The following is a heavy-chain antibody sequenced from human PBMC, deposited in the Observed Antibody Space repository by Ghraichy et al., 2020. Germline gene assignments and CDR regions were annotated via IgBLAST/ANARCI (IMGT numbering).Heavy chain of an antibody. Sequence: GGSLRLSCAASGFTFDDYGMSWVRQAPGKGLEWVSGINWNGGSTGYADSVKGRFTISRDNAKNSLYLQMNSLRAEDTALYHCARTVAAAGTRWFDPWGQGTLVTVSS. CDR3: ARTVAAAGTRWFDP. D-gene: IGHD6-13*01. J-gene: IGHJ5*02. CDR2: INWNGGST. CDR1: GFTFDDYG. V-gene: IGHV3-20*01.